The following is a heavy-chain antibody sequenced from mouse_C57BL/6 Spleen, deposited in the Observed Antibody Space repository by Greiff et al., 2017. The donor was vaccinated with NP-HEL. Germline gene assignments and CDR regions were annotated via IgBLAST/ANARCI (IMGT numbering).Heavy chain of an antibody. D-gene: IGHD2-4*01. CDR3: ARLYYDYDGFDY. V-gene: IGHV1-64*01. J-gene: IGHJ2*01. CDR2: IHPNSGST. CDR1: GYTFTSYW. Sequence: QVQLQQPGAELVKPGASVKLSCKASGYTFTSYWMHWVKQRPGQGLEWIGMIHPNSGSTNYNEKFKSKATLTVDKSSSTAYMQLSSLTSEDTAVYYCARLYYDYDGFDYWGQGTTLTVSS.